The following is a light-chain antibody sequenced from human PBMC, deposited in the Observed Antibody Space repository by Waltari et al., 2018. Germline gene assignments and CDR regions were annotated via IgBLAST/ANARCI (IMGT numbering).Light chain of an antibody. V-gene: IGLV2-14*01. CDR2: EVS. CDR1: SSDVGGYNY. Sequence: QSALTQPASVSGSPGQSITISCTGTSSDVGGYNYVSWYQQHPGKAPKLMIYEVSNRPSGVSNRFSCSKSGNTASLTISGLQAEDEADYYCSSYTSSSTLVFGTGTKVTGL. CDR3: SSYTSSSTLV. J-gene: IGLJ1*01.